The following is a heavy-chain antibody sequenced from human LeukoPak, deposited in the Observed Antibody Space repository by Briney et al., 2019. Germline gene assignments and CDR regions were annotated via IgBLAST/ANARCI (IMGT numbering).Heavy chain of an antibody. V-gene: IGHV3-21*01. D-gene: IGHD3-22*01. CDR3: ASPGYYDSSGYSY. Sequence: GGSLRLSCATSGFTFKNYAMNWVRQAPGKGLEWVSSISGDSTYIYYADSVMGRSTISRDNAKNSLYLQMNSLRAEDTAVYYCASPGYYDSSGYSYWGQGTLVTVSS. CDR1: GFTFKNYA. CDR2: ISGDSTYI. J-gene: IGHJ4*02.